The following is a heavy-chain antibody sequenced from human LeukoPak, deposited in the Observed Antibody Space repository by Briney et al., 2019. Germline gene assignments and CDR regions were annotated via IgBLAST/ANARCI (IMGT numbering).Heavy chain of an antibody. Sequence: GGSLRLSCAASGFTFSSYWMSWVRQAPGKRLEWVSAISDSGGSTYYADSVKGRFTISRDNSKNTLYLQMNSLRADDTAVYYCAKLSGYYRESAFDIWGQGTMVTVSS. CDR3: AKLSGYYRESAFDI. J-gene: IGHJ3*02. V-gene: IGHV3-23*01. CDR2: ISDSGGST. D-gene: IGHD3-3*01. CDR1: GFTFSSYW.